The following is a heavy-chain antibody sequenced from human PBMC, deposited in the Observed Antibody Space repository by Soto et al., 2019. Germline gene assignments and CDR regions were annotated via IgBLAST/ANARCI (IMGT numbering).Heavy chain of an antibody. CDR2: MSSDGTNK. CDR1: GFTFSSYG. V-gene: IGHV3-30*18. CDR3: AKDSGRYSYGYRDFDY. J-gene: IGHJ4*02. D-gene: IGHD5-18*01. Sequence: GSLRLSCAASGFTFSSYGMHWVRQAPGKGLEWVAVMSSDGTNKYYADSVKGRFTISRDTSKNTQYQQMNSLRPEDTDLYYCAKDSGRYSYGYRDFDYWGQGTLVTVSS.